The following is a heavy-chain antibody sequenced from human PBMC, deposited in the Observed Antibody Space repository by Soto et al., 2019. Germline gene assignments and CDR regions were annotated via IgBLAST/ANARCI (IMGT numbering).Heavy chain of an antibody. Sequence: GGSLRLSCAASGFTFSSYAMSWVRQAPGKGLEWVSGISGIGDTTIYADSVKGRFTISRDNSKNTLHLQMNSLRAEDTAVYYCAKKPRSGYYPFDYWGQGTLVTVSS. D-gene: IGHD3-3*01. CDR2: ISGIGDTT. CDR3: AKKPRSGYYPFDY. V-gene: IGHV3-23*01. J-gene: IGHJ4*02. CDR1: GFTFSSYA.